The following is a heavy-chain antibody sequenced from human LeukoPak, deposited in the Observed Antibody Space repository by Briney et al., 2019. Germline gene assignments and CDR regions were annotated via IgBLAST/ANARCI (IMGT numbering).Heavy chain of an antibody. J-gene: IGHJ3*02. CDR1: GFTFSSYW. Sequence: GGSLRLSCAASGFTFSSYWMSWVRQAPGKGLEWVANIKQDGSEKYYVDSVKGRFTISRDNAKNSLYLQMNSLRAEDTAVYYCARSSDRRARAFDIWGQGTMVTVSS. D-gene: IGHD3-22*01. CDR2: IKQDGSEK. V-gene: IGHV3-7*01. CDR3: ARSSDRRARAFDI.